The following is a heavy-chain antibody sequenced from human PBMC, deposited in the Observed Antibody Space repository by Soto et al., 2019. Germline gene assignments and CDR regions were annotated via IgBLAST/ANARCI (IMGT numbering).Heavy chain of an antibody. Sequence: GGSLRLSCAASGFSVSSNYMSWVRQAPGKGLEWVSVMYSGGSTYYADSVKGRFTISRDNSKNTLYLQMNSLRAEDTAVYYCARLVQGYFDYWGQGTLVTVSS. CDR1: GFSVSSNY. CDR2: MYSGGST. V-gene: IGHV3-53*01. CDR3: ARLVQGYFDY. J-gene: IGHJ4*02. D-gene: IGHD1-1*01.